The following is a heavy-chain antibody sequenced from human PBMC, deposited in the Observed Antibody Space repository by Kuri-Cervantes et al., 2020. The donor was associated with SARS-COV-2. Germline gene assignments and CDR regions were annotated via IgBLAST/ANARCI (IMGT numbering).Heavy chain of an antibody. J-gene: IGHJ4*02. CDR3: ARDPVGGSYGVFDY. CDR1: GFTVSSNY. CDR2: IYSGGST. Sequence: GESLKISCAASGFTVSSNYMSWVRQDPGKGLEWVSVIYSGGSTYYADSAKGRFTISRDNSKNTLYLQMNSLRDEDTAVYYCARDPVGGSYGVFDYWGQGTLVTVSS. D-gene: IGHD1-26*01. V-gene: IGHV3-66*01.